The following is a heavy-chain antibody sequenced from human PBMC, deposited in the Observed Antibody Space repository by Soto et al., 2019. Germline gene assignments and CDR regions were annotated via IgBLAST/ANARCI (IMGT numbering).Heavy chain of an antibody. CDR1: GFTFSSYG. CDR2: IWYDGSNK. CDR3: ARDPRRLGDAFDI. D-gene: IGHD3-9*01. J-gene: IGHJ3*02. Sequence: HPGGSLRLSCAASGFTFSSYGMHWVRQAPGKGLEWVAVIWYDGSNKYYADSVKGRFTISRDNSKNTLYLQMNSLRAEDTAVYYCARDPRRLGDAFDIWGQGTMVTVSS. V-gene: IGHV3-33*01.